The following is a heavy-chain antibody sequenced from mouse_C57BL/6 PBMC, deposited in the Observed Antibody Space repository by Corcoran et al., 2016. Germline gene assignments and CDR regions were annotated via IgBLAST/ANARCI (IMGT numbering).Heavy chain of an antibody. Sequence: VQLQQSGPELVKPGASVKISCKASGYTFTDYYINWVKQRPEQGLEWIGSIDPANGNTKYAPKFQGKATITADTSSNTAYLQLSSLTSEDTAIYYCARSSYGSSLGGYWGQGTTLTVSS. J-gene: IGHJ2*01. V-gene: IGHV14-3*01. CDR1: GYTFTDYY. CDR3: ARSSYGSSLGGY. D-gene: IGHD1-1*01. CDR2: IDPANGNT.